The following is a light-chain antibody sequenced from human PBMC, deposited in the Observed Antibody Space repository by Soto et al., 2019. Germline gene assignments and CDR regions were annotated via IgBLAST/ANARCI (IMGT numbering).Light chain of an antibody. CDR3: QQYGSSPWT. J-gene: IGKJ1*01. V-gene: IGKV3-20*01. CDR1: QSISSSY. CDR2: AAS. Sequence: EIGVTQSPGTLSLSPGERATLSCRASQSISSSYLAWYQQKPGQAPSLLIYAASRRATCIPDRFSGSGSGNDFTLTISRREPEDFAVYYCQQYGSSPWTLGQGTKVAIK.